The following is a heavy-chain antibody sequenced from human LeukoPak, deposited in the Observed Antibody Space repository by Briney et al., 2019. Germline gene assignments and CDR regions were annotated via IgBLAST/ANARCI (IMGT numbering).Heavy chain of an antibody. CDR1: GFTFSTYD. CDR2: ISASSTIK. J-gene: IGHJ3*02. D-gene: IGHD6-13*01. CDR3: ARDAGSSWYWGALDM. V-gene: IGHV3-48*02. Sequence: PGGSLRLSCVASGFTFSTYDMNWVRQAPGKGLEWVSYISASSTIKNYADSVKGLFTVSRDEAKNSMYLQMNSLRDEDTAVYYCARDAGSSWYWGALDMWGQGTVVIVSS.